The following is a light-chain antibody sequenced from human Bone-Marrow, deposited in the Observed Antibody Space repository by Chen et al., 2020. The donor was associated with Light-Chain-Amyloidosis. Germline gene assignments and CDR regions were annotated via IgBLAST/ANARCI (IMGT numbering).Light chain of an antibody. Sequence: QSILTQPPSASGTPGQRVTISCSGSTSNIGNNFVHWYQHLPGTAPNLLFSRNNQRPSGIPARFSGSKSGTSAALTSSGLRSEDESDYYCGTWDDSVRGPVLGGGTKLTVL. CDR2: RNN. J-gene: IGLJ3*02. CDR3: GTWDDSVRGPV. CDR1: TSNIGNNF. V-gene: IGLV1-47*01.